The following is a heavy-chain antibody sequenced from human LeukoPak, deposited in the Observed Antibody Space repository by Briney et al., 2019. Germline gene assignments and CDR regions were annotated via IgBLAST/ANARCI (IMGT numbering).Heavy chain of an antibody. CDR1: GFTFSSYG. D-gene: IGHD4-23*01. V-gene: IGHV3-30*18. J-gene: IGHJ3*02. CDR3: ANHPLTTVGAFDI. Sequence: QPGGSLRLSCAASGFTFSSYGMHWVRQAPGKGLEWVAVISYDGSNKYYADSVKGRFTISRDNSENTLYLQMNSLRTEDTAVYYCANHPLTTVGAFDIWGQGTMVNVSS. CDR2: ISYDGSNK.